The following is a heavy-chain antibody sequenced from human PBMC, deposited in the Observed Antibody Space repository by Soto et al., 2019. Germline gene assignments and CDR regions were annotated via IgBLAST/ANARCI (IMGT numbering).Heavy chain of an antibody. Sequence: EVQLVESGGGLVQPGGSLRLSCEASGFTSSDHYMDWVRQAPGKGLEWVARTRNKADGYTTEYVASVKGRFTISRVDSQNSVFLQMNSLQTEDTAVYFCTRDLRYDSHSYQMDWGRGNLVTVSS. D-gene: IGHD3-22*01. CDR1: GFTSSDHY. CDR2: TRNKADGYTT. V-gene: IGHV3-72*01. J-gene: IGHJ4*02. CDR3: TRDLRYDSHSYQMD.